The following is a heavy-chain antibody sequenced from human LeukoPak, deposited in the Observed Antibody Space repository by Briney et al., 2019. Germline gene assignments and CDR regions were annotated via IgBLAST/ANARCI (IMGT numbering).Heavy chain of an antibody. CDR2: ISSSSTYI. Sequence: GESLRLSCAASGFTFSTYTMNWVRQAPGKGLEWVSSISSSSTYIFYADSLKGRFTISRDNAKNSLYLQMNSLRAEDTALYYCARDKLGGYGPFDYWGQGTLVTVSS. CDR3: ARDKLGGYGPFDY. D-gene: IGHD5-12*01. CDR1: GFTFSTYT. J-gene: IGHJ4*02. V-gene: IGHV3-21*04.